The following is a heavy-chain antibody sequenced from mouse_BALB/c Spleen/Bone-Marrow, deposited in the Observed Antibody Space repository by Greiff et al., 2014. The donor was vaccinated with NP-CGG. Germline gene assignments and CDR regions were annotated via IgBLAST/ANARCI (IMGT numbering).Heavy chain of an antibody. J-gene: IGHJ2*03. CDR3: ARVWYFDY. CDR1: GFPFSSYG. CDR2: INSNGGST. V-gene: IGHV5-6-3*01. Sequence: GQLKESGGGFLQPGGALKLSCGTSGFPFSSYGLSWGCPAPDKRLELVATINSNGGSTYYPDSVKGRFTISRDNAKNTLYLQMSSLKSEDTAMYYCARVWYFDYWGQGTSLTVSS.